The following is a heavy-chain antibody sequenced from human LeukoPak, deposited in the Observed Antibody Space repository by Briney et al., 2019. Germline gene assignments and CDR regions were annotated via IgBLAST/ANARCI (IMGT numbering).Heavy chain of an antibody. CDR3: ARGTSAGGPISPFDF. Sequence: QGGGSLRLSCAASGFTFSSHWMHWVRQAPGKGLVWVSRIQGDGSNTNYADSVKGRFSISRDNAKNTVYLQMNSLRAEDTGIYYCARGTSAGGPISPFDFWGQGTVVTVSS. D-gene: IGHD6-13*01. CDR2: IQGDGSNT. V-gene: IGHV3-74*01. J-gene: IGHJ4*02. CDR1: GFTFSSHW.